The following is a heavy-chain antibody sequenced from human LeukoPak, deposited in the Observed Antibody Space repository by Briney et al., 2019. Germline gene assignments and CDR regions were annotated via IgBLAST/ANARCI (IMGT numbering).Heavy chain of an antibody. CDR2: ISSSGSTI. CDR1: GFTFSDYY. J-gene: IGHJ4*02. D-gene: IGHD3-10*01. V-gene: IGHV3-11*01. Sequence: AGGSLRLSCAASGFTFSDYYMSWIRQAPGKGLEWVSYISSSGSTIYYADSVKGRFTISRDNAKNSLYLQMNSLRAEDTAVYSWAGGIFIRTAGNRFDYWGQGTLVTVSS. CDR3: AGGIFIRTAGNRFDY.